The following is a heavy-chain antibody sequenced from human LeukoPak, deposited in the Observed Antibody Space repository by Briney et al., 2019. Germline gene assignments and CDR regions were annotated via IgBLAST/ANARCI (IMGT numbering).Heavy chain of an antibody. D-gene: IGHD3-10*01. CDR2: ISSSSSYI. Sequence: GGSLRLSCAASGFTFSSYSMNWVRQAQGKGLERVSSISSSSSYIYYADSVKGRFTISRDNAKNSLYLQINSLRAEDTAVYYCARGDYYGSGTPGYWGQGTLVTVSS. J-gene: IGHJ4*02. CDR3: ARGDYYGSGTPGY. CDR1: GFTFSSYS. V-gene: IGHV3-21*01.